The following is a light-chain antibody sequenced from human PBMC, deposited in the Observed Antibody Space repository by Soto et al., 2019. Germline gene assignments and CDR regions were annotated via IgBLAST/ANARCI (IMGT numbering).Light chain of an antibody. CDR3: SSYTTSNTRQIV. J-gene: IGLJ1*01. V-gene: IGLV2-14*03. CDR2: DVS. CDR1: SSDVGGYNY. Sequence: QSALTQPASVSGSPGQSITISCTGTSSDVGGYNYVSWYQHHPGKAPKLLIYDVSNRRSGVSNRVSGSKSDNTASLTISGLQPEDEADYYCSSYTTSNTRQIVFGTGTKLTVL.